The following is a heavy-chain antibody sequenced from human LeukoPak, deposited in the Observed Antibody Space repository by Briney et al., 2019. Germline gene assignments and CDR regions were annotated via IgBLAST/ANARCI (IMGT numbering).Heavy chain of an antibody. CDR2: IYYSGST. J-gene: IGHJ6*03. CDR1: GGSISSYY. Sequence: SETLSLTCTVSGGSISSYYWSWIRQPPGKGLEWNGYIYYSGSTNYNPSLKSRVTISVDTSKNQFSLKLSSVTAADTAVYYCARELSVVVPAAMDYYYYMDVWGKGTTVTISS. V-gene: IGHV4-59*12. D-gene: IGHD2-2*01. CDR3: ARELSVVVPAAMDYYYYMDV.